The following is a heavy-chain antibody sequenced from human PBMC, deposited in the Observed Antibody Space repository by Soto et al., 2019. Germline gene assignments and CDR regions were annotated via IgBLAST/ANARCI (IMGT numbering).Heavy chain of an antibody. J-gene: IGHJ6*02. V-gene: IGHV3-30*18. CDR1: GFTFSTYD. Sequence: GGSLRLSCAASGFTFSTYDMHWVRQAPGKGLEWVALISYDGSNKYYADSVKGRFTISRDNSKNTLYLQMNSLRAEDTAVYYCAKSMIAGSGHYYFGMDVWGQGTTVTVSS. CDR3: AKSMIAGSGHYYFGMDV. D-gene: IGHD3-22*01. CDR2: ISYDGSNK.